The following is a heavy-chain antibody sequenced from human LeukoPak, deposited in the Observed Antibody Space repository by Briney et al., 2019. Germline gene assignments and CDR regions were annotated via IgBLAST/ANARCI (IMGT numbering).Heavy chain of an antibody. CDR1: GDTVSSNSAT. Sequence: SQTLSLTCAISGDTVSSNSATWNWIRHSPSRGLEWLGRTYYRSRWYNDYAVSVKSRITINPDTSKNQFSLQLSSVTAADTAMYYCARSAHYYYDSASYGVAFDVWGQGTMVTVSS. CDR3: ARSAHYYYDSASYGVAFDV. J-gene: IGHJ3*01. D-gene: IGHD3-22*01. CDR2: TYYRSRWYN. V-gene: IGHV6-1*01.